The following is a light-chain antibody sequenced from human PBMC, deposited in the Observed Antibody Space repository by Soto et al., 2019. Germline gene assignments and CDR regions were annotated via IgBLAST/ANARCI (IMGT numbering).Light chain of an antibody. CDR2: GAS. CDR3: QQYSSWPFT. Sequence: VMTQSPATLSVSPGERARLSCLASETVATNLAWYHQKPGQAPRPLIYGASTRATGVPARFSGSGSGTEFTLTISSLQSEDSAIYYCQQYSSWPFTFGPGTKVDI. CDR1: ETVATN. V-gene: IGKV3-15*01. J-gene: IGKJ3*01.